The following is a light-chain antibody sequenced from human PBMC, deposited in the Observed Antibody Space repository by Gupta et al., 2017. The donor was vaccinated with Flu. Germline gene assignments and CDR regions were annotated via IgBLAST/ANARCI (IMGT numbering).Light chain of an antibody. J-gene: IGKJ5*01. V-gene: IGKV3-20*01. Sequence: LSLSPGERATLSCRASQSVGRSDLAWYQQKPGRAPRLLIYGASSRATGIPDRFSGSASGTDFTLTISRREPEDFAGYYCQQYGSSPSITFGQGTRLEIK. CDR1: QSVGRSD. CDR2: GAS. CDR3: QQYGSSPSIT.